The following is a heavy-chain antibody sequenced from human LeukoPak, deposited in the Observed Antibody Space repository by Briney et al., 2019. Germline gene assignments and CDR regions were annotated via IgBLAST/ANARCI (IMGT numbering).Heavy chain of an antibody. CDR1: GGTFSSYA. D-gene: IGHD2-2*02. CDR3: ASRRGLGYCSSTSCYTGFDP. CDR2: IIPIFGTA. V-gene: IGHV1-69*05. Sequence: SVKVSCKASGGTFSSYAISWVRQAPGQGLEWMGGIIPIFGTANYAQKFQGRVTITTDESTSTAYMELSSLRSEDTAVYYCASRRGLGYCSSTSCYTGFDPWGQGTLVTVSS. J-gene: IGHJ5*02.